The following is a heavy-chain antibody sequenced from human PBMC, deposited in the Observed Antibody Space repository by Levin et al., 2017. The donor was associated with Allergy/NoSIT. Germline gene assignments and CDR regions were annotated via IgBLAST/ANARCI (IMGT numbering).Heavy chain of an antibody. CDR2: INPTGGGT. J-gene: IGHJ4*02. CDR3: ATPIYSIGGFDY. Sequence: GGSLRLSCKASGYRFTSYYMNWVRQTPGQGLEWMGLINPTGGGTSYAPKFLGIVTMTRGTSTNTVYMELSSLRSDDTAVYFCATPIYSIGGFDYWGQGTPVTV. CDR1: GYRFTSYY. V-gene: IGHV1-46*01. D-gene: IGHD4-11*01.